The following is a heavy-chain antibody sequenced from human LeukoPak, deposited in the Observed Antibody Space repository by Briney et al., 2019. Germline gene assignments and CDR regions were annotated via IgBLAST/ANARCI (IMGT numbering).Heavy chain of an antibody. D-gene: IGHD2-2*01. CDR2: MNPNSGNT. Sequence: GASVEVSCKASGYTFTSYDINWVRQATGQGLEWMGWMNPNSGNTGYAQKFQGRVTMTRNTSISTAYMELSSLRSEDTAVYYCARGVVQRQYQLPYWGQGTLVTVSS. V-gene: IGHV1-8*01. CDR3: ARGVVQRQYQLPY. CDR1: GYTFTSYD. J-gene: IGHJ4*02.